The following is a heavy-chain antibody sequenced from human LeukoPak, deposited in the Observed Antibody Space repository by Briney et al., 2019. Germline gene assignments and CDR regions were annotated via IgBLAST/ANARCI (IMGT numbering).Heavy chain of an antibody. Sequence: GGSLRLSCAASGFTFSRYGMHWVRQAPGKGLEWVAVIWYDGSNKYYADSVKGRFTISRDNSKNTLYLQMNSLRAEDTAVYYCAKEAIRGYSYGFHDYWGQGTLVTVSS. J-gene: IGHJ4*02. CDR1: GFTFSRYG. CDR2: IWYDGSNK. D-gene: IGHD5-18*01. V-gene: IGHV3-33*06. CDR3: AKEAIRGYSYGFHDY.